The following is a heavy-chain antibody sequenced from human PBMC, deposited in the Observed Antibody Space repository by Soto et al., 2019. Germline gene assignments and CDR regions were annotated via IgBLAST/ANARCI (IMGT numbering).Heavy chain of an antibody. Sequence: GGSLRRSCAASGCTFSSYGMHWVRQASGKGLEWGTGILHDGSDKYYADSVNGRFTISRENSKNTLYLQMNSRRTEDSAVYYCAKAGGGFGDFVHHWGQGTPVTVSS. CDR2: ILHDGSDK. CDR1: GCTFSSYG. J-gene: IGHJ4*02. D-gene: IGHD3-10*01. V-gene: IGHV3-30*18. CDR3: AKAGGGFGDFVHH.